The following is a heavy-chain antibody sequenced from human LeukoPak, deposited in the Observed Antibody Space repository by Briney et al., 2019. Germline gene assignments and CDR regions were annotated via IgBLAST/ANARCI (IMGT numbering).Heavy chain of an antibody. CDR3: ARVLFPEFADQTGYSSSWQT. V-gene: IGHV3-74*01. Sequence: PGGSLRLSCAASGFTFSSYWIHWVRQAPGKGLVWVSRIDTDGSNTNYADSVKGRFTISRDNAQNTVYLQMNSLRSEDTAVYYCARVLFPEFADQTGYSSSWQTWGQGTLVTVSS. D-gene: IGHD6-13*01. J-gene: IGHJ5*02. CDR1: GFTFSSYW. CDR2: IDTDGSNT.